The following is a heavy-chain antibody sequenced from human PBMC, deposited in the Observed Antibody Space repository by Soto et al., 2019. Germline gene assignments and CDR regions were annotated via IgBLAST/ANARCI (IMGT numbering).Heavy chain of an antibody. J-gene: IGHJ6*03. D-gene: IGHD6-13*01. CDR3: ARVGGWAAAGLNYYYYYYMDV. CDR2: INAGNGNT. CDR1: GYTFTSYA. V-gene: IGHV1-3*01. Sequence: ASVKVSCKASGYTFTSYAMHWVRQAPGQRLEWMGWINAGNGNTKYSQKFQGRVTITRDTSASTAYMELSSLRSEDTAVYYCARVGGWAAAGLNYYYYYYMDVWGKGTTVTVSS.